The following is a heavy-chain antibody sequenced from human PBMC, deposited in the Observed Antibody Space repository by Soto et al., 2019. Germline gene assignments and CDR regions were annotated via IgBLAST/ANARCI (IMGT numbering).Heavy chain of an antibody. V-gene: IGHV1-69*12. CDR1: GGTFRTYA. CDR2: IIPIFGTV. CDR3: AKGAVAGTPTSYYYYGMDV. J-gene: IGHJ6*01. Sequence: QVQLLQYGAEVKKPGSSVRVSCEASGGTFRTYAISWVRQAPGQGLEWMGEIIPIFGTVNYAQKFQGRVTITADESTTTVYMDLRSLRSEDTAVYYCAKGAVAGTPTSYYYYGMDVW. D-gene: IGHD6-19*01.